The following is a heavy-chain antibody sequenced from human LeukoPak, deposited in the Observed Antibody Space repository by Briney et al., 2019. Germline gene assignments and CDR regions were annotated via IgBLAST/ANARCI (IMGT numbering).Heavy chain of an antibody. CDR1: GGSISSSSYY. J-gene: IGHJ4*02. V-gene: IGHV4-39*01. CDR2: IYYSGST. CDR3: ASLLIAVGFSG. Sequence: SETLSLTCTVSGGSISSSSYYWGWIRQPPGKGLEWIGSIYYSGSTYYNPSLKSRVTISVDTSKNQFSLKLSSVTAADTAVHYCASLLIAVGFSGWGQGTLVTVSS. D-gene: IGHD6-19*01.